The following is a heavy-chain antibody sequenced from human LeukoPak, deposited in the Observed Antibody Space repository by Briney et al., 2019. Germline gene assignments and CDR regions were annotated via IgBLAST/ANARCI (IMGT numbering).Heavy chain of an antibody. Sequence: SETLSLTCTVSGGSISSYYWSWIRQPAGKGLEWIGRIYTSGSTKYNPSLKGRVTISVDTSKNQFSLKPNSVTAADTAVYYCARGVTVTTWDPWFDTWGQGTLVTVSS. J-gene: IGHJ5*02. CDR2: IYTSGST. CDR1: GGSISSYY. V-gene: IGHV4-4*07. D-gene: IGHD1-20*01. CDR3: ARGVTVTTWDPWFDT.